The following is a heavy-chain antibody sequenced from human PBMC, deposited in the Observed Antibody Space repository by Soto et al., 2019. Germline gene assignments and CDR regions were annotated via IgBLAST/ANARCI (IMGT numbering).Heavy chain of an antibody. CDR3: ARGLYYDFWSGSNWFDP. CDR2: MNPNSGNT. D-gene: IGHD3-3*01. CDR1: GYTFTSYD. Sequence: GASVKVSCKASGYTFTSYDINWVRQATGQGLEWMGWMNPNSGNTGCAQKFQGRVTMTRNTSISTAYMELSSLRSEDTAVYYCARGLYYDFWSGSNWFDPWGQGTLVTVSS. V-gene: IGHV1-8*01. J-gene: IGHJ5*02.